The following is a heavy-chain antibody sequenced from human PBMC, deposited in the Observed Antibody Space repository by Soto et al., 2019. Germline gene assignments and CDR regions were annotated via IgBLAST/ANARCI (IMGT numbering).Heavy chain of an antibody. CDR3: ARGWAVAGRRHWFDP. CDR1: GGSLSSYY. J-gene: IGHJ5*02. CDR2: IFYTGST. D-gene: IGHD6-19*01. V-gene: IGHV4-59*01. Sequence: SETLSLTCTVSGGSLSSYYWSWIRQPPGKGLEWIGYIFYTGSTNYNPSLKSRITISLDTSKNQFSLKLSSVTAADTAVYYCARGWAVAGRRHWFDPWGQGILVTVSS.